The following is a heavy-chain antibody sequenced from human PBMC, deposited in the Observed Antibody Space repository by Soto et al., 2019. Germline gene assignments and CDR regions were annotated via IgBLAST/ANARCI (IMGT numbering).Heavy chain of an antibody. CDR2: IYYSGST. D-gene: IGHD1-26*01. V-gene: IGHV4-39*07. Sequence: PSETLSLTCTVSGGSISSSSYYWGWIRQPPGKGLEWIGSIYYSGSTNYNPSLKSRVTISVDTSKNQFSLKLSSVTAADTAVYYCARTMVGARAGYFDYWGRGTLVTVS. J-gene: IGHJ4*02. CDR3: ARTMVGARAGYFDY. CDR1: GGSISSSSYY.